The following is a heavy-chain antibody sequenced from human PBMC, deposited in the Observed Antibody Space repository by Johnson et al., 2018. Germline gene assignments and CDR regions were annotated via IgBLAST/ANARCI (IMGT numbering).Heavy chain of an antibody. D-gene: IGHD3-22*01. J-gene: IGHJ6*02. V-gene: IGHV3-21*01. CDR2: ISSSSSYI. Sequence: VQLVQSGGGLVKPGGSLRLSCAASGFTFSSYSMNWVRQAPGKGLEWVSSISSSSSYIYYAASVKGRFTISRDNAKNSLYLQMNSLRAEDTAVDYCAKEKADSSGYYYHYYGMDVWGQGTTVTVSS. CDR3: AKEKADSSGYYYHYYGMDV. CDR1: GFTFSSYS.